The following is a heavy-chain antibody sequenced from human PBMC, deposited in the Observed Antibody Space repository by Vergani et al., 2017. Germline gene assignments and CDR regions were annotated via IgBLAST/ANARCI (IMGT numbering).Heavy chain of an antibody. CDR3: VKPLSNYDFRNGFDI. CDR2: IRYEGSNK. J-gene: IGHJ3*02. CDR1: GFTFNTYG. V-gene: IGHV3-30*02. Sequence: QVQLMESGGGVVQPGGSLRLSCAASGFTFNTYGIHWVCQAPGKGLEWVSFIRYEGSNKYYADSVKGRFTISRDNSKNTLYLQMNSLRVEDTAVYYCVKPLSNYDFRNGFDIWGQGTMVTVSS. D-gene: IGHD4-11*01.